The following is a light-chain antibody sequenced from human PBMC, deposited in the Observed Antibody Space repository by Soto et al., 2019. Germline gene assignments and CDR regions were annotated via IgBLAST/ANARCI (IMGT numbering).Light chain of an antibody. Sequence: DIQMTQSPSSLSASVGDSVTITCRASQKINNFLNWYQQKPGKAPKLLIFLASTLESGVPSRFGGSGSRTDFTLSISSLQPEDSAIYYCQQSLGNPRTFGGGTKVEIQ. CDR2: LAS. V-gene: IGKV1-39*01. CDR1: QKINNF. CDR3: QQSLGNPRT. J-gene: IGKJ4*01.